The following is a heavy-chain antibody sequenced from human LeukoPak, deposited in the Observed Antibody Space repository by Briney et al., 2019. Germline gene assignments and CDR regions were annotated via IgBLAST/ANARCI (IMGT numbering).Heavy chain of an antibody. CDR2: ISSTSTI. CDR1: GFTFSDYY. CDR3: ARPLRESGYFYFDY. V-gene: IGHV3-69-1*01. D-gene: IGHD3-3*01. Sequence: GGSLRLSCAASGFTFSDYYMSWFRQAPGKGPEWLSYISSTSTIYYADSVKGRFTISRDNAKNSLYLQMNSLRAEDTAVYYCARPLRESGYFYFDYWGQGTLVTVSS. J-gene: IGHJ4*02.